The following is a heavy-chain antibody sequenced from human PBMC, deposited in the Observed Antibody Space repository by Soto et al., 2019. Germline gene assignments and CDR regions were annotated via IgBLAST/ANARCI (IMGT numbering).Heavy chain of an antibody. V-gene: IGHV3-30*03. D-gene: IGHD2-8*02. J-gene: IGHJ4*02. CDR1: GFTFSSYG. Sequence: QVQLVESGGGVVQPGRSLRRSCAASGFTFSSYGMHWVRQAPGKGLEWVAVISYDGSTKYYADSVKGRFTISRDNSKNTLYLEMNSLRADDTAVYYCTGEVASGYWGQGTLVTVSS. CDR2: ISYDGSTK. CDR3: TGEVASGY.